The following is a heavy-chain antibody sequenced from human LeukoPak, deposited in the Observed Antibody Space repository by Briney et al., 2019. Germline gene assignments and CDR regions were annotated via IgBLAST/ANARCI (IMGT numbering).Heavy chain of an antibody. CDR3: ASPGRYCTGPGGQNYFHY. CDR2: ISSSSSTI. J-gene: IGHJ4*02. CDR1: GFTFSSYI. V-gene: IGHV3-48*04. Sequence: GGSLRLSCAASGFTFSSYIMNWVRQAPGKGLEWVSYISSSSSTIYYADSVKGRFTLSRDNAKNSLYLQMNSLRAEDTAVYYCASPGRYCTGPGGQNYFHYWAQGTLVTVP. D-gene: IGHD2-8*01.